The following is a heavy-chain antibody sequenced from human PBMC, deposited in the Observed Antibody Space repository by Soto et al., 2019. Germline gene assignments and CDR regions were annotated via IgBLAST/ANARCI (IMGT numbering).Heavy chain of an antibody. CDR3: ARRGRPDQYYAMDV. V-gene: IGHV1-18*04. CDR1: GYTFTNNG. Sequence: ASVKVSCKASGYTFTNNGISWVRQAPGQGLEWMGWINAYNGHTNYAQKLQARVTMTTDTPTSTAYMELRSLRSDDTAVYYCARRGRPDQYYAMDVWGPGTTVTVSS. CDR2: INAYNGHT. D-gene: IGHD3-10*01. J-gene: IGHJ6*02.